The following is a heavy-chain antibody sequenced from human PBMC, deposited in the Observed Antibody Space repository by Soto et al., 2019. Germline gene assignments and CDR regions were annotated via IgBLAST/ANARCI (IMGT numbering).Heavy chain of an antibody. J-gene: IGHJ5*02. CDR3: ARKVLELGYNWFDP. D-gene: IGHD1-7*01. CDR2: IIPIFGTA. V-gene: IGHV1-69*06. Sequence: ASVKVSCKASGGTFSSYAISWVRQAPGQGLEWMGGIIPIFGTANYAQKFQGRVTITADKSTSTAYMELSSLRSEDTAVYYCARKVLELGYNWFDPWGQGTLVTVSS. CDR1: GGTFSSYA.